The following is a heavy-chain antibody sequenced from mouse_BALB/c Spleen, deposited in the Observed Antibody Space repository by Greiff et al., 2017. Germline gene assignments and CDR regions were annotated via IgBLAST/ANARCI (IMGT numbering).Heavy chain of an antibody. CDR1: GFTFSSYG. D-gene: IGHD1-1*01. J-gene: IGHJ3*01. CDR3: AAYYEIAY. Sequence: EVHLVESGGDLVKPGGSLKLSCAASGFTFSSYGMSWVRQTPDKRLEWVATISSGGSYTYYPDSVKGRFTISRDNAKNTLYLQMSSLKSEDTAMYYCAAYYEIAYWGQGTLVTVSA. CDR2: ISSGGSYT. V-gene: IGHV5-6*01.